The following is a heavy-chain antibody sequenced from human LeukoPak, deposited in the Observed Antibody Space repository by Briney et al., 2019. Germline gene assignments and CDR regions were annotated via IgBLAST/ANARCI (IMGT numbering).Heavy chain of an antibody. J-gene: IGHJ5*02. CDR3: AREGSSGDPWGSWFDP. Sequence: GGSLRLSRAASGFSFSTYGMNWVPQAPGKGREGVPSISSSRNYIYYADSAKGPFTISRDHARNSLYLQMNSLRAEDTAVYYCAREGSSGDPWGSWFDPWGQGTLVTVSS. CDR2: ISSSRNYI. CDR1: GFSFSTYG. D-gene: IGHD2-21*01. V-gene: IGHV3-21*01.